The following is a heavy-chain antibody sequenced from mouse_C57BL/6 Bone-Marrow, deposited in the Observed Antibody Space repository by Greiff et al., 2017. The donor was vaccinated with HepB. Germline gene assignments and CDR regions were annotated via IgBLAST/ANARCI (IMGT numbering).Heavy chain of an antibody. CDR1: GFTFSDYY. Sequence: DVMLVESGGGLVQPGGSLKLSCAASGFTFSDYYMYWVRQTPEKRLEWVAYISNGGGSTYYPDTVKGRFTISRDNAKNTLYLQMSRLKSEDTAMYYCASDGYCAMDYWGQGTSVTVSS. D-gene: IGHD2-3*01. CDR2: ISNGGGST. V-gene: IGHV5-12*01. CDR3: ASDGYCAMDY. J-gene: IGHJ4*01.